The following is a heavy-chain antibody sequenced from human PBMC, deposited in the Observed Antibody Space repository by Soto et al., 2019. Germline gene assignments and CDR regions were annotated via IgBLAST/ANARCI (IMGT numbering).Heavy chain of an antibody. Sequence: PGESLKISCKTSGYNFAGYWIGSVRQMPGKGLEWLGIIFPGDSDTKYSPSFQGQVIISADKSIRTAYLQWSSLKASDTAIYYCARQSGLDVWGQGTTVPVSS. J-gene: IGHJ6*02. V-gene: IGHV5-51*01. CDR3: ARQSGLDV. CDR1: GYNFAGYW. CDR2: IFPGDSDT. D-gene: IGHD5-12*01.